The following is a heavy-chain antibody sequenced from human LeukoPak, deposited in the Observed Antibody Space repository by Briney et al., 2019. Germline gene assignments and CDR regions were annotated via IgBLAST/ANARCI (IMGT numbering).Heavy chain of an antibody. CDR3: ARGPYSYDSSGAFDI. Sequence: SETLSLTCTVSGDSISSGSYYWSWIRQPAGKGLEWIGRIYTSGSTNYNPSLKSRVTISVDTSKNQFSLKLSSVTAADTAVYFCARGPYSYDSSGAFDIWGQGTMVTVSS. D-gene: IGHD3-22*01. J-gene: IGHJ3*02. V-gene: IGHV4-61*02. CDR1: GDSISSGSYY. CDR2: IYTSGST.